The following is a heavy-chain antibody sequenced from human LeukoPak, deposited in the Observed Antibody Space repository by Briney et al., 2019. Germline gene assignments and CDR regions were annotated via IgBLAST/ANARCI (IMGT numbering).Heavy chain of an antibody. J-gene: IGHJ4*02. Sequence: PGGSLRLSCAASGFTFSDAWMTWVRQAPGKGLEWVGRIKPEKTHSTTADYGAPVKGKFTIARDDSTDRLLLQLNSLDTEETAVYSCAGEGSVYGYNSFDSWGQGALVTVST. CDR2: IKPEKTHSTTA. CDR1: GFTFSDAW. D-gene: IGHD5-24*01. V-gene: IGHV3-15*01. CDR3: AGEGSVYGYNSFDS.